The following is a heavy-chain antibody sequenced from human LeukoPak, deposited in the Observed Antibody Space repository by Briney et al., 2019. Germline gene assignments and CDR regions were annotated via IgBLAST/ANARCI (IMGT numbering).Heavy chain of an antibody. V-gene: IGHV3-23*01. CDR2: ISGSGGST. D-gene: IGHD1-26*01. CDR3: AKETSRIGGSMASFDY. CDR1: GFTFSSYE. J-gene: IGHJ4*02. Sequence: PGGSLRLSCAASGFTFSSYEMNWVRQAPGKGLEWASGISGSGGSTNYADSVKGRFTISRDNSKNTLYLQMNSLRAEDTAVYYCAKETSRIGGSMASFDYWGQGTLVTVSS.